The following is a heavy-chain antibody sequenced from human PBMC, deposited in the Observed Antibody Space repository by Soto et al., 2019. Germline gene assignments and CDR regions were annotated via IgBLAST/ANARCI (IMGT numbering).Heavy chain of an antibody. CDR2: IYPGDSDT. CDR1: VYSFTSYW. CDR3: ARSATLSGNYYFDY. J-gene: IGHJ4*02. D-gene: IGHD1-26*01. Sequence: GESLKISCNGSVYSFTSYWIGWVRQMPGKGLEWMGIIYPGDSDTRYSPSFQGQVTISADKSISTAYLQWSSLKASDTAMYYCARSATLSGNYYFDYWGQGSLVTSPQ. V-gene: IGHV5-51*01.